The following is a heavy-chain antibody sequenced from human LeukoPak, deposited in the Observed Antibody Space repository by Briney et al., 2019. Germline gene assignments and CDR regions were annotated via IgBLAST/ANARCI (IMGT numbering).Heavy chain of an antibody. CDR2: ISGSGGST. Sequence: GGSLRLSCAASGFTFSSYAMSWVRQAPGKGLEWVSVISGSGGSTYYADSVKGRFTISRDNSKNTLYLQMNSLRAEDTAVYYCAKDPSFYGVVSHFDYWGQGTLVTVSP. CDR3: AKDPSFYGVVSHFDY. V-gene: IGHV3-23*01. CDR1: GFTFSSYA. D-gene: IGHD3-3*01. J-gene: IGHJ4*02.